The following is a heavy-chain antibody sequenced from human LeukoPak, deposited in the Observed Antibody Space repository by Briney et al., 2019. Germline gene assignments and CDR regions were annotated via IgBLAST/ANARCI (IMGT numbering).Heavy chain of an antibody. D-gene: IGHD3-10*01. Sequence: GASVKVSCKASGYTFTSYGISWVRQAPGQGLEWMGWISAYNGNTNYAQKFQGRVTITADESTSTAYMELSSLRSEDTAVYYCARVSDYYGSGSYVDYWGQGTLVTVSS. CDR2: ISAYNGNT. V-gene: IGHV1-18*01. J-gene: IGHJ4*02. CDR1: GYTFTSYG. CDR3: ARVSDYYGSGSYVDY.